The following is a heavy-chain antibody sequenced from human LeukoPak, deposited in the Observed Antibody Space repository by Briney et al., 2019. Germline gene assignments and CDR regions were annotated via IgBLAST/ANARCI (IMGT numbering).Heavy chain of an antibody. V-gene: IGHV4-34*01. CDR3: ARLESGGSLTFDY. CDR1: GGSFSGYY. D-gene: IGHD1-26*01. J-gene: IGHJ4*02. CDR2: INHSGST. Sequence: SETLSLTCAVYGGSFSGYYWSWIRQPPGKGLEWIGEINHSGSTNYNPSLKSRVTISVDTSKNQFSLKLSSVTAADTAVYYCARLESGGSLTFDYWGQGTLVTVSS.